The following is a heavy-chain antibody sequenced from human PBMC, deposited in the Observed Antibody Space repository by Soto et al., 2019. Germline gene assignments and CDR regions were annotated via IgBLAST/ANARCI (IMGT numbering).Heavy chain of an antibody. CDR2: IIPIFGTA. Sequence: ASVKVSCKASGGTFSSYAISWVRQAPGQGLEWMGGIIPIFGTANYAQKFQGRVTITADESTSTAYMELSSLRSEDTAVYYCARGTLFGVVYYYYAMDVWGQGTTVTVSS. V-gene: IGHV1-69*13. CDR3: ARGTLFGVVYYYYAMDV. J-gene: IGHJ6*02. CDR1: GGTFSSYA. D-gene: IGHD3-3*01.